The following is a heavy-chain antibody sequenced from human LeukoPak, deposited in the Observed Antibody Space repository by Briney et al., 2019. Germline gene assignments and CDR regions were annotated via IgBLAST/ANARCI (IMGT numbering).Heavy chain of an antibody. CDR3: ARNPPRYFN. CDR2: IQQDGSEK. Sequence: PGGSLRFSCAASGFTFSSYWMIWVRQAPGKGLEWVANIQQDGSEKYYVDSVKGRFTISRDNAKNSLYLQMNSLRAEDTAVYYCARNPPRYFNWGQGTLVTVSS. V-gene: IGHV3-7*05. J-gene: IGHJ4*02. D-gene: IGHD1-26*01. CDR1: GFTFSSYW.